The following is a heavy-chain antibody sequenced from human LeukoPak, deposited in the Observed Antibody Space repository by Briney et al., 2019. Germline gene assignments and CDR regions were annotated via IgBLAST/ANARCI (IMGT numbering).Heavy chain of an antibody. CDR1: GFLFSSYA. CDR2: ISYDGSNK. V-gene: IGHV3-30*04. J-gene: IGHJ4*02. CDR3: ARGSGYLETFDY. Sequence: GGSLRLSCAASGFLFSSYAMHWVRQAPGKGLEWVAVISYDGSNKYYADSVKGRFTISRDNSRNTLYLQMNSLRAEDTAVYYCARGSGYLETFDYWGQGTLVTVSS. D-gene: IGHD3-22*01.